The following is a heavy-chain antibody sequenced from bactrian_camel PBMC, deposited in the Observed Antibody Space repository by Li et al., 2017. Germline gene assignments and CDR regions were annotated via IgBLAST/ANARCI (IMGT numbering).Heavy chain of an antibody. D-gene: IGHD1*01. CDR1: GNIHSSNC. Sequence: HVQLVESGGGSVQAGGSLRLSCVASGNIHSSNCMSWIRQAPGKERTMVATIDNDGGTAYATSLAGRFTVSKDNAKGALDLQMDRLTPEDTAMYYCAADPRRY. V-gene: IGHV3S53*01. CDR2: IDNDGGT.